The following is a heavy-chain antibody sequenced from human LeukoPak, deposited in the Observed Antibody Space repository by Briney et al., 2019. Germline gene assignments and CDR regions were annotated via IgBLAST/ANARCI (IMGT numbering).Heavy chain of an antibody. V-gene: IGHV3-21*01. D-gene: IGHD6-19*01. CDR1: GFTFSSYS. Sequence: GGSLRLSCAASGFTFSSYSMNWVRQAPGKGLEWVSSISSSSSYIYYADSVKGRFTISRDNAKNSLYLQMNSLRVEDAAVYYCARVRYDSGWYDYWGQGALVTVSS. J-gene: IGHJ4*02. CDR3: ARVRYDSGWYDY. CDR2: ISSSSSYI.